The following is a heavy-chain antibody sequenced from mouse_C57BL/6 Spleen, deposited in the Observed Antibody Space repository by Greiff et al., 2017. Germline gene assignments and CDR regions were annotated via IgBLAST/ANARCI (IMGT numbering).Heavy chain of an antibody. CDR2: ISSGGDYI. D-gene: IGHD1-1*01. V-gene: IGHV5-9-1*02. J-gene: IGHJ1*03. CDR3: TRENYYGSSYPGFDV. Sequence: EVKLMESGEGLVKPGGSLKLSCAASGFTFSSYAMSWVRQTPEKRLEWVAYISSGGDYIYYADTVKGRFTISRDNARNTLYQQMSSLKSEDTAMYYCTRENYYGSSYPGFDVWGTGTTVTVSS. CDR1: GFTFSSYA.